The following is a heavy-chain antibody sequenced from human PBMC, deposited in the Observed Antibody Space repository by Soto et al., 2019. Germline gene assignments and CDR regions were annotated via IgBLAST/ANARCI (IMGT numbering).Heavy chain of an antibody. V-gene: IGHV4-39*01. Sequence: QLQLQESGPGLVKPSETLSLTCTVSGGSISSRGYYWGWIRQPPGKGLEWIGTIYYSGSTYYNPSLNSRVTISVDTAKNQFSLKMCAVTAADAAVYYCAPSNWFDPWGQGTLVTVSS. J-gene: IGHJ5*02. CDR2: IYYSGST. CDR1: GGSISSRGYY. CDR3: APSNWFDP.